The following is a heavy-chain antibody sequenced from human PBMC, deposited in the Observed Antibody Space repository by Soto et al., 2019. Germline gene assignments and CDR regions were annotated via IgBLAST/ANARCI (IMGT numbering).Heavy chain of an antibody. Sequence: GGSLRLSCAASGFTFSSYAMHWVRQAPGKGLEWVAVISYDGSNKYYADSVKGRFTISRDNSKNTLYLQMNSLRAEDTAVYYCARDHKKGQYQLLMRPYGMDVWGQGTTVTVSS. V-gene: IGHV3-30-3*01. CDR1: GFTFSSYA. CDR2: ISYDGSNK. CDR3: ARDHKKGQYQLLMRPYGMDV. D-gene: IGHD2-2*01. J-gene: IGHJ6*02.